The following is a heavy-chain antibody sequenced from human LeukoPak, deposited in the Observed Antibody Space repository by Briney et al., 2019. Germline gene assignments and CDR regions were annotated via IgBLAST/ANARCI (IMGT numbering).Heavy chain of an antibody. J-gene: IGHJ4*02. D-gene: IGHD5-18*01. CDR1: GFTFSSYW. CDR2: VSGTSSTI. CDR3: ARDLRHTYGYGY. V-gene: IGHV3-48*02. Sequence: PGGYLSLYCAAYGFTFSSYWMNWAREAPGQGLEWVSYVSGTSSTIYYAVSVEGRVTISRDNARKSLYLQMDSLRDEDTAVYYCARDLRHTYGYGYWGQGTLVTVSS.